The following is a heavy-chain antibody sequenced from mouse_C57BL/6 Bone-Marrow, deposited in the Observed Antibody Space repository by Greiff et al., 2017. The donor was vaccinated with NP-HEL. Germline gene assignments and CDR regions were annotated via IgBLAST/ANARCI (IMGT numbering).Heavy chain of an antibody. CDR3: ARGTTRYFDV. CDR2: IDPEDGET. D-gene: IGHD1-1*01. Sequence: EVQLQESGAELVKPGASVKLSCTASGFNIKDYYMHWVKQRTEQGLEWIGRIDPEDGETKYVPKFQGKATITADTSSNTAYLQLSSLTSEDTAVYYCARGTTRYFDVWGTGTTVTVSS. V-gene: IGHV14-2*01. CDR1: GFNIKDYY. J-gene: IGHJ1*03.